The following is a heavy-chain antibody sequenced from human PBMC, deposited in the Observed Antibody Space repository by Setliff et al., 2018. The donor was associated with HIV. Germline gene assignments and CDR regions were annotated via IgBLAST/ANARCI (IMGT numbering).Heavy chain of an antibody. J-gene: IGHJ4*02. Sequence: SETLSLTCTASGGSISSYYWSWIRQPAGKGLEWIGRIYTSGSTNYNPSLKSRVTMSVDTSKNQFSLKLSSVTAADTAVYYCAREESTEDSGSGSYGPTFPPPLIYWGQGTLVTVS. CDR1: GGSISSYY. D-gene: IGHD3-10*01. CDR2: IYTSGST. V-gene: IGHV4-4*07. CDR3: AREESTEDSGSGSYGPTFPPPLIY.